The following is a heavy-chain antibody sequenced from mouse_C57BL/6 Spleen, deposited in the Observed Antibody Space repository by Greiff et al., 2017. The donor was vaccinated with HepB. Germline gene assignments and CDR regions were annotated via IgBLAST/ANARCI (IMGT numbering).Heavy chain of an antibody. CDR3: ARRGAGTWYFDV. J-gene: IGHJ1*03. CDR1: GYTFPSYW. D-gene: IGHD4-1*01. Sequence: QVQLQQPGAELVKPGASVKMSCKASGYTFPSYWITWVKQRPGQGLEWIGDIYPGSGSTNYNEKFKSKATLTVDTSSSTAYMQLSSLTSEDSAVYYCARRGAGTWYFDVWGTGTTVTVSS. V-gene: IGHV1-55*01. CDR2: IYPGSGST.